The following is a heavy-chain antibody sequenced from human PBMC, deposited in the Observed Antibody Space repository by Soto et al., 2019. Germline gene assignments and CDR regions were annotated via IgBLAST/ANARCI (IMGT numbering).Heavy chain of an antibody. J-gene: IGHJ5*02. V-gene: IGHV3-21*01. D-gene: IGHD6-13*01. CDR1: GFTFSSYS. CDR2: ISSSSSYI. CDR3: ARDSSSWSWDPPGCPKQENWFDP. Sequence: EVQLVESGGGLVKPGGSLRLSCAASGFTFSSYSMNWVRQAPGKGLEWVSSISSSSSYIYYADSVKGRFTISRDNAKNSLYLQMNSLRAEDTAVYYCARDSSSWSWDPPGCPKQENWFDPWGQGTLVTVSS.